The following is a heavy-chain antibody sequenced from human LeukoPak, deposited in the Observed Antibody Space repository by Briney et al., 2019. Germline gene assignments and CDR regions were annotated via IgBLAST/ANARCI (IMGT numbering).Heavy chain of an antibody. V-gene: IGHV1-46*01. CDR1: GYTFTSYY. D-gene: IGHD7-27*01. Sequence: ASVKVSCKASGYTFTSYYMHWVRQAPGQGLEWMGIINPSGGSTSYAQKFQGRVTVTRDTFTSTVYMELSSLRSEDTAVYYCARAIHWGSPHDYWGQGTLVTVSS. J-gene: IGHJ4*02. CDR2: INPSGGST. CDR3: ARAIHWGSPHDY.